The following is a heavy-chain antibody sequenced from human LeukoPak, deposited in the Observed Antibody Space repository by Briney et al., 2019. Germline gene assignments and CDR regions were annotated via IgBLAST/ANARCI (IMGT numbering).Heavy chain of an antibody. J-gene: IGHJ3*02. Sequence: ATVKVSCKASGYTYYHYGINCVRQAPGQGLEWMGWNSGYNGNTNYVQKFQGRVTLPTDTSTNTAYMELRSLRSDDTAVYYCARDHSSGCSNLGEVFDIWGQGTMVTVSS. D-gene: IGHD6-25*01. CDR2: NSGYNGNT. CDR1: GYTYYHYG. V-gene: IGHV1-18*01. CDR3: ARDHSSGCSNLGEVFDI.